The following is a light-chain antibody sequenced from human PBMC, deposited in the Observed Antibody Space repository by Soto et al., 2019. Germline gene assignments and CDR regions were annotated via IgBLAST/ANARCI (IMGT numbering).Light chain of an antibody. J-gene: IGLJ3*02. CDR2: EVG. CDR1: SSDIGGYNH. V-gene: IGLV2-14*03. CDR3: SSYTVRKSWV. Sequence: QSALTQPASVTGSPGQSIIIPCTGTSSDIGGYNHVSWYQQYPGTVPKLIIDEVGNRPSGVSGRFSAPKSGNTASLTISGLQPGDEATYFCSSYTVRKSWVFGGWTKLTVL.